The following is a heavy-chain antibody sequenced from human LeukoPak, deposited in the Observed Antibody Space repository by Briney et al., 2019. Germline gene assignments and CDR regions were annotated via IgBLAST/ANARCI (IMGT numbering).Heavy chain of an antibody. CDR1: GYTFSSYD. J-gene: IGHJ3*02. Sequence: RASVKVSCKASGYTFSSYDINWVRQATGQGLEWMGWMNPHSGNTGYAQKFQGRVTMTRNTSISTAYMELSSLRSEDTAVYYCAREDAEQMDNSFDIWGQGTMVTVSS. CDR2: MNPHSGNT. D-gene: IGHD5-24*01. CDR3: AREDAEQMDNSFDI. V-gene: IGHV1-8*01.